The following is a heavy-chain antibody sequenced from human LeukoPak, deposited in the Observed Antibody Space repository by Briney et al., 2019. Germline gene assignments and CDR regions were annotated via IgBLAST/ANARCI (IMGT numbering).Heavy chain of an antibody. CDR2: ISYDGSNK. CDR1: GFTFSSYA. V-gene: IGHV3-30*04. CDR3: ARTESDVDTAMAYYFDY. D-gene: IGHD5-18*01. J-gene: IGHJ4*02. Sequence: QSGGSLRLSCAASGFTFSSYAMHWVRQAPGKGLEWVAVISYDGSNKYYADSVKGRFTISRDNSKNTLYLQMNSLRAEDTAVYYCARTESDVDTAMAYYFDYWGQGTLVTVSS.